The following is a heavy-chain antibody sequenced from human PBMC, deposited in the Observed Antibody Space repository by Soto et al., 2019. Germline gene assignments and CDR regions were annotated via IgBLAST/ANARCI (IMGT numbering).Heavy chain of an antibody. V-gene: IGHV4-4*02. Sequence: SETLSLTCGVSGGSISSSNWWSWVRQPPGKGLEWIGEIYHSGSTNYNPSLRSRVTISVDKSKNQFSLKLSSVTAADTAVYYCARDLSPDFWSGYYLGYYGMDVWGQGTKVTVSS. D-gene: IGHD3-3*01. CDR3: ARDLSPDFWSGYYLGYYGMDV. CDR2: IYHSGST. CDR1: GGSISSSNW. J-gene: IGHJ6*02.